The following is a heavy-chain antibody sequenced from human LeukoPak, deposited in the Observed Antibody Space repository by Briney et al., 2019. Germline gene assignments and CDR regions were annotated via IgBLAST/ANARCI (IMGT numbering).Heavy chain of an antibody. Sequence: GGSLRLSCVASGFNFNTYAMSWVRQAPGKGLEWVSAITENGGKTFYADSVKGRITISRDNSKNTLYLQMNSLRAEDTAVYYCAKGAENYGDSVIDYWGQGTLVIVSS. D-gene: IGHD4-17*01. CDR1: GFNFNTYA. V-gene: IGHV3-23*01. CDR3: AKGAENYGDSVIDY. J-gene: IGHJ4*02. CDR2: ITENGGKT.